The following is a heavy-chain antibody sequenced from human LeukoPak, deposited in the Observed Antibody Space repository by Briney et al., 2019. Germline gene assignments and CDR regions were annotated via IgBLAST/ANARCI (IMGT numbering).Heavy chain of an antibody. CDR3: AREGITGRTFDY. V-gene: IGHV4-4*02. Sequence: SETLSLTCSVSGGSISSSNWWSWVRQPPGKGLEWIGEIYHSGSTNYNPSLKSRVTISVDKSKNQFSLKLSSVAAADTAVYYCAREGITGRTFDYWGQGTLVTVSS. J-gene: IGHJ4*02. CDR2: IYHSGST. D-gene: IGHD3-16*01. CDR1: GGSISSSNW.